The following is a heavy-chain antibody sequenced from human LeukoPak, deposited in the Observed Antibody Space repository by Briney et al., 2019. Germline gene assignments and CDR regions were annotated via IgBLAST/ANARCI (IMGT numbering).Heavy chain of an antibody. D-gene: IGHD4-17*01. Sequence: SETLSLTCAVYGGSFSSYYWGWIRQPPGKGLEWIGSIYYSGSTYYNPSLKSRVTISVDTSKNQFSLKLSSVTAADTAVYYCARGHYGDYDWFDPWGQGTLVTVSS. CDR1: GGSFSSYY. CDR2: IYYSGST. CDR3: ARGHYGDYDWFDP. V-gene: IGHV4-39*07. J-gene: IGHJ5*02.